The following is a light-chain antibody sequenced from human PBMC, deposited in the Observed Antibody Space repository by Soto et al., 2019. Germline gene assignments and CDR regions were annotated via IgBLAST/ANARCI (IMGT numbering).Light chain of an antibody. CDR2: DVI. CDR3: FSYTSSTMYV. Sequence: QSALTQPASVSGSPGQSITISCTGSSSDIGGYKYVSWYQHHPGKVPQLIIFDVINRPSGVSNRFSGSKSGNTASLTIFGLQAEDEADYYCFSYTSSTMYVFGTGTKLTVL. J-gene: IGLJ1*01. V-gene: IGLV2-14*03. CDR1: SSDIGGYKY.